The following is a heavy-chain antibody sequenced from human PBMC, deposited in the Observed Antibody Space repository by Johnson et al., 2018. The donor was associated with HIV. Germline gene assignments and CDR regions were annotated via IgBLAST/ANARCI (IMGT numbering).Heavy chain of an antibody. J-gene: IGHJ3*01. V-gene: IGHV3-30*04. CDR1: EFTFSSYA. Sequence: QVQLVESRGGVVRPGGSLRLSCASSEFTFSSYAMHWVRQAPGKGLEWVAVISYDGSHKYYADSVKGRFTISRDNSKNTLYLQMNSLRAEDTAVYYCATRDPTYRPGAFDLWGQGTMVTVSS. CDR3: ATRDPTYRPGAFDL. D-gene: IGHD1-14*01. CDR2: ISYDGSHK.